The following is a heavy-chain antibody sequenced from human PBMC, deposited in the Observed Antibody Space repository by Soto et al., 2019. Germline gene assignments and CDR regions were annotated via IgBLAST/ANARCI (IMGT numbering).Heavy chain of an antibody. V-gene: IGHV4-61*01. CDR1: GGSISSSSYY. D-gene: IGHD3-22*01. Sequence: SETLSLTCTVSGGSISSSSYYWSWIRQPPGEGLEWIGYIYYGGSTNYSPSLKSRVTIPVDTSKNQFSLKLTSVTAADTAVYYCARDSRPNYYDSSGYYWGDYYYGMDVWGQGTTVTVSS. J-gene: IGHJ6*02. CDR3: ARDSRPNYYDSSGYYWGDYYYGMDV. CDR2: IYYGGST.